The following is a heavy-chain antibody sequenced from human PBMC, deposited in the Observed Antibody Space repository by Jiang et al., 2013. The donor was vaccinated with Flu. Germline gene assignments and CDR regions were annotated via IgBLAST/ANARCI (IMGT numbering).Heavy chain of an antibody. CDR1: GYTFTGYY. D-gene: IGHD3-3*01. Sequence: GAEVKKPGASVKVSCKASGYTFTGYYMHWVRQAPGQGLEWMGWINPNSGGTNYAQKFQGRVTMTRDTSISTAYMELSRLRSDDTAVYYCARDDGGSITIFGVVIMGWFDPWGQGTLVTVSS. V-gene: IGHV1-2*02. J-gene: IGHJ5*02. CDR3: ARDDGGSITIFGVVIMGWFDP. CDR2: INPNSGGT.